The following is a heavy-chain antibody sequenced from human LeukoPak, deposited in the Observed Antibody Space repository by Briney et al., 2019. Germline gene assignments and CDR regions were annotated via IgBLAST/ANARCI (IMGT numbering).Heavy chain of an antibody. D-gene: IGHD5-18*01. J-gene: IGHJ6*02. CDR2: IIPILGIA. CDR3: ASGVDTAMDYSPYYYGMDV. V-gene: IGHV1-69*04. Sequence: WASVKVSCKASGGTFSSYAISWVRQAPGQGLEWMGRIIPILGIANYALKFQGRVTITADKSTSTAYMELSSLRSENTAVYYCASGVDTAMDYSPYYYGMDVWGQGTTVTVSS. CDR1: GGTFSSYA.